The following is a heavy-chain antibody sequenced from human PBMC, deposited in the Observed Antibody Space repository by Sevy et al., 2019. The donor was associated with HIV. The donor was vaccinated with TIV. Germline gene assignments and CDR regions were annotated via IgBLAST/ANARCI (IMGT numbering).Heavy chain of an antibody. CDR2: IKQDGSDK. CDR1: GFTLSNYW. CDR3: ARDLFSGSYYENY. D-gene: IGHD1-26*01. V-gene: IGHV3-7*01. J-gene: IGHJ4*02. Sequence: GGSLRLSCAASGFTLSNYWMSWVRQAPGKGLEWVANIKQDGSDKYYVDSVKGRFTISRDNAKNSLYLQMNSLRAEVTAVYYCARDLFSGSYYENYWGQRTLVTVSS.